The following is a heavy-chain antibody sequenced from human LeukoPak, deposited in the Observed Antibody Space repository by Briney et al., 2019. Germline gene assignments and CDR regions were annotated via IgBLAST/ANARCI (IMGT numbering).Heavy chain of an antibody. Sequence: GGSLRLSCAASGFTFSSYAMSWVRQAPGKGLEWVSTISGSGGSTYYADSVKGRFTISRDNSKNTLYLQMNSLRAEDTAVYYCAKGSPYIVRGLLFDYWGQGTLVTVSS. CDR1: GFTFSSYA. V-gene: IGHV3-23*01. J-gene: IGHJ4*02. CDR3: AKGSPYIVRGLLFDY. CDR2: ISGSGGST. D-gene: IGHD2/OR15-2a*01.